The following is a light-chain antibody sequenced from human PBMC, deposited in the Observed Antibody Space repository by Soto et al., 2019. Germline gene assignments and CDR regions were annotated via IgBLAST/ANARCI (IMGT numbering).Light chain of an antibody. J-gene: IGLJ1*01. Sequence: QSVLTQPASVSGPPGQSITISCTGTSSDVGAYNYVSWYQHHPGKAPRLVIYDVTNRPSGISDRFSGSKSGNTASLTISGLLAEDEADYYCTSYTIISTYVFGTGTKLTVL. CDR3: TSYTIISTYV. CDR2: DVT. CDR1: SSDVGAYNY. V-gene: IGLV2-14*01.